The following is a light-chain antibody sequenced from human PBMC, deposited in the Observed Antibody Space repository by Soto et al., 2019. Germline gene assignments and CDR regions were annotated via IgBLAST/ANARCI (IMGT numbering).Light chain of an antibody. CDR3: QQRNVWPPIT. CDR2: DST. V-gene: IGKV3-11*01. J-gene: IGKJ5*01. CDR1: QSIHTS. Sequence: EIVLTQSPDTLSLSPGETATLSCRASQSIHTSLAWYQQKSGKPPRLVIYDSTLRANGVPDRFGGSRSGTEFTLTINSLEPEDFAVYYCQQRNVWPPITFGQGTRLEIK.